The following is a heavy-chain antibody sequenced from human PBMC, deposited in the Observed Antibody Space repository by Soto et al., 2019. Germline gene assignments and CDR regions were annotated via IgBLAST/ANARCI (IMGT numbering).Heavy chain of an antibody. D-gene: IGHD3-22*01. CDR1: RFTITRYV. Sequence: GGSRRISCAASRFTITRYVMNWVRQVPGKALEGVSVNSGRDTNTHDADSVKGRFTISRDNSESTLYLRMNSLRAEDTAVYYCVKGSYHDSNGYYYFDQWGQGTLVTVSS. CDR3: VKGSYHDSNGYYYFDQ. J-gene: IGHJ4*02. CDR2: NSGRDTNT. V-gene: IGHV3-23*01.